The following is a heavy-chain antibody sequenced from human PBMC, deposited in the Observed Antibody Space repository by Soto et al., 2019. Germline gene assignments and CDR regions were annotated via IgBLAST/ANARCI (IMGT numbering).Heavy chain of an antibody. CDR3: AKDTFDYYYMDV. Sequence: ESGGGLVQPGRSLRLSCAASGFTFDDYAMHWVRQAPGKGLEWVSGISWNSGSIGYADSVKGRFTISRDNAKNSLYLQMNSLRAEDTALYYCAKDTFDYYYMDVWGKGTTVTVSS. V-gene: IGHV3-9*01. CDR1: GFTFDDYA. CDR2: ISWNSGSI. J-gene: IGHJ6*03.